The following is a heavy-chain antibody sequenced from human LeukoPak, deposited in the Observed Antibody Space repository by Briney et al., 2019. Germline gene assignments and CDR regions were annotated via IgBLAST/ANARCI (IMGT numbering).Heavy chain of an antibody. CDR2: INPNSGDR. CDR3: AKLGGEINWFDP. D-gene: IGHD3-16*01. CDR1: GYTFTGYY. J-gene: IGHJ5*02. Sequence: GASVKVSCKASGYTFTGYYIHWVRQAPGQGLEWMGWINPNSGDRNYAQKFQGRVTMTRDTSINTAYMELSSLRSDDTAVYYCAKLGGEINWFDPWGQGTLVIVSS. V-gene: IGHV1-2*02.